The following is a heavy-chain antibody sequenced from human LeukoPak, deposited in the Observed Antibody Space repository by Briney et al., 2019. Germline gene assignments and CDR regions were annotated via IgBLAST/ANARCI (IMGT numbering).Heavy chain of an antibody. CDR2: ISSSSSTI. J-gene: IGHJ3*02. CDR3: ARDGSGSRDAFDI. D-gene: IGHD1-26*01. Sequence: PGGSLRLSCAASGFTFSSYSMNWVRQAPGKGLEWVSYISSSSSTIYYADSVKGRFTISRDNAKNSLYLQMNSLRAEDTAVYYCARDGSGSRDAFDIWGQGTMVTVSS. V-gene: IGHV3-48*04. CDR1: GFTFSSYS.